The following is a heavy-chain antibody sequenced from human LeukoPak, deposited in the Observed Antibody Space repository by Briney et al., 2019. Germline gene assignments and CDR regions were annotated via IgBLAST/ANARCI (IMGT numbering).Heavy chain of an antibody. CDR1: GYTSTSYG. V-gene: IGHV1-18*01. CDR2: ISAYNGNT. J-gene: IGHJ4*02. Sequence: ASVKVSCKASGYTSTSYGISWVRQAPGQGLEWMGWISAYNGNTNYAQKLQGRVTMTTDTSTSTAYMELRSLRSDDTAVYYCARSHCGGDCYYPWEADYWGQGTLVTVSS. CDR3: ARSHCGGDCYYPWEADY. D-gene: IGHD2-21*02.